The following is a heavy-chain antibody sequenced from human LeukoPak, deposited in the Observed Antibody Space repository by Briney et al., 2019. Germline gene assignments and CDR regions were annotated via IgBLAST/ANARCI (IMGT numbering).Heavy chain of an antibody. CDR2: IYPGDSDT. CDR3: ARSELSILWGYNWFDP. D-gene: IGHD2-21*01. CDR1: GYSFTSYW. V-gene: IGHV5-51*01. Sequence: GESLKISCKGSGYSFTSYWIGWVRQMPGKGLEWMGIIYPGDSDTRYSPSFQGQVTISADKSISTAYLQWSSLKASDTAMYYCARSELSILWGYNWFDPWGQGTLVTVSS. J-gene: IGHJ5*02.